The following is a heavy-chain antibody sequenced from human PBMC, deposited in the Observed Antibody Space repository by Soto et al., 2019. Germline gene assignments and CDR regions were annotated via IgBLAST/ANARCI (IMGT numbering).Heavy chain of an antibody. J-gene: IGHJ4*02. Sequence: QVQLHESGPGLVKPSETLSLTCTVSGGSINSFYWSWIRQPPGKGLEWIGYIYYNGNTNYSPSLKSRVTISVDTSKNQFSLQLSSVTVADTAVYFCAREYCSSTRCYGTFDYWGQGTLVTVSS. CDR2: IYYNGNT. CDR1: GGSINSFY. D-gene: IGHD2-2*01. V-gene: IGHV4-59*01. CDR3: AREYCSSTRCYGTFDY.